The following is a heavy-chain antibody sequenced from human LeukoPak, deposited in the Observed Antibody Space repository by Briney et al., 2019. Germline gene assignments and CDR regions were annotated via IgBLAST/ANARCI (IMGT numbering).Heavy chain of an antibody. CDR2: LYSNGRA. CDR3: AKIAGDDYGDYGMGFYYYGMDV. D-gene: IGHD4-17*01. V-gene: IGHV3-53*01. Sequence: GGSLRLSCAASGFSVSGNYMNWVRQAPGKGLEWVSVLYSNGRAFYADSVKGRFTISRDNYKNTLYLQMNSLRAEDTAVYYCAKIAGDDYGDYGMGFYYYGMDVWGQGTTVTVSS. J-gene: IGHJ6*02. CDR1: GFSVSGNY.